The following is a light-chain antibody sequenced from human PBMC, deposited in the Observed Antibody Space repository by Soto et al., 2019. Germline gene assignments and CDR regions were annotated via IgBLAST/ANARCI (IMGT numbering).Light chain of an antibody. Sequence: QSVLTQPASVSGSPGQSITIPCTGTSSDVGGYNYVSWYQQHPGKAPKLVIYDVSNRPSGVSNRFSGSKSGNTASLTISGLRAEDDADYYCSSFASSNTVIFGGGTKLTVL. CDR3: SSFASSNTVI. CDR2: DVS. CDR1: SSDVGGYNY. V-gene: IGLV2-14*01. J-gene: IGLJ2*01.